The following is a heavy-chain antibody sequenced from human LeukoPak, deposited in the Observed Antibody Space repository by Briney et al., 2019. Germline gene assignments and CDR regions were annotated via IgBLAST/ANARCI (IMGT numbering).Heavy chain of an antibody. CDR3: ARGRIIAVPGTDWFDP. CDR1: GNTFTGNF. J-gene: IGHJ5*02. Sequence: ASVKVSCKASGNTFTGNFMHWLRRASGQGLEWMGWINPNTGETNYAQNFQDRVTMTRDTSITTVYVELSRLTSGDTAVYYCARGRIIAVPGTDWFDPWGQGTLVTVSS. CDR2: INPNTGET. D-gene: IGHD6-19*01. V-gene: IGHV1-2*02.